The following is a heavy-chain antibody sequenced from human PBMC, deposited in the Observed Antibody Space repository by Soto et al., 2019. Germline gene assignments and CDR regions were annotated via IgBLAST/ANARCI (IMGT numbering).Heavy chain of an antibody. CDR3: ARESTNCSGGSCYSGAFDI. D-gene: IGHD2-15*01. CDR1: GGSISSYY. J-gene: IGHJ3*02. Sequence: SETLSLTCTVSGGSISSYYWSWIRQPPGKGLEWIGYIYYSGITNYNPSLKSRVTISVDTSKNQFSLKLSSVTAADTAVYYCARESTNCSGGSCYSGAFDIWGQGTMVTVSS. V-gene: IGHV4-59*12. CDR2: IYYSGIT.